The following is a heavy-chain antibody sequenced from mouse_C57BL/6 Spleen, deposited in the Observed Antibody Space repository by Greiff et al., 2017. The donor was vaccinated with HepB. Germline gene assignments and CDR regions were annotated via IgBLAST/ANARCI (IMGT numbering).Heavy chain of an antibody. D-gene: IGHD1-2*01. CDR1: GYTFTDYE. CDR3: TRRGTAGWYFDV. J-gene: IGHJ1*03. CDR2: IDPETGGT. V-gene: IGHV1-15*01. Sequence: QVQLKQSGAELVRPGASVTLSCKASGYTFTDYEMHWVKQTPVHGLEWIGAIDPETGGTAYNQKFKGKAILTADKSSSTAYMELRSLTSEDSAVYYCTRRGTAGWYFDVWGTGTTVTVSS.